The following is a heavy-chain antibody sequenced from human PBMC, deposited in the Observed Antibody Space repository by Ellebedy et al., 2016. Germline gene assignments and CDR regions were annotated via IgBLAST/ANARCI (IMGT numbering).Heavy chain of an antibody. J-gene: IGHJ4*02. D-gene: IGHD3-22*01. CDR2: ISGSGGST. CDR3: ARGGYYDSNGYPRCDY. Sequence: GESLKISXAASGFTFSGYGMSWVRQAPGKGLEWVSGISGSGGSTYYADSVKGRFTISRDNSKNTLSLEMSSLRAEDTTVYYCARGGYYDSNGYPRCDYWGQGTLVTVSS. V-gene: IGHV3-23*01. CDR1: GFTFSGYG.